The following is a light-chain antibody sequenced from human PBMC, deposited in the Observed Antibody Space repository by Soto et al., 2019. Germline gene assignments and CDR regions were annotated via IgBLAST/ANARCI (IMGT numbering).Light chain of an antibody. J-gene: IGKJ2*01. V-gene: IGKV3-20*01. CDR3: QHYGKSMYT. Sequence: EIVLTPSPGTLSLSPGERATLSCRASQSVTSTYLAWYQQKPGQGPRLLIYGASSRATGIPDRFSGSGSGTDFTLTVSRLEPEDFAVYYCQHYGKSMYTFGQGTKLEIK. CDR1: QSVTSTY. CDR2: GAS.